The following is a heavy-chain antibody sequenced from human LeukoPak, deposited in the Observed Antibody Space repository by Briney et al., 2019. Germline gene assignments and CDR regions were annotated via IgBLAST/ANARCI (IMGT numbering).Heavy chain of an antibody. CDR3: ARGAREYYYYYMDV. J-gene: IGHJ6*03. V-gene: IGHV4-34*01. CDR2: INRSGST. Sequence: SETLSLTCAVYGGSFSGYYWSWIRQPPGKGLEWIGEINRSGSTNYNPSLKSRVTISVDTSKNQFFLKLSSVTAADTAVYYCARGAREYYYYYMDVWGKGTTVTVSS. CDR1: GGSFSGYY.